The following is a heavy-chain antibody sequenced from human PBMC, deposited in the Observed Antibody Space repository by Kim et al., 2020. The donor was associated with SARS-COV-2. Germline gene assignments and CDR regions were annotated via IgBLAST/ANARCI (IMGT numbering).Heavy chain of an antibody. Sequence: KSYADSVKRRYTISRDNAKRSLYLQMNSLGAEATDVYYCAREISYERFDDWGPGTLVTVSS. CDR2: K. D-gene: IGHD5-18*01. J-gene: IGHJ4*02. V-gene: IGHV3-7*01. CDR3: AREISYERFDD.